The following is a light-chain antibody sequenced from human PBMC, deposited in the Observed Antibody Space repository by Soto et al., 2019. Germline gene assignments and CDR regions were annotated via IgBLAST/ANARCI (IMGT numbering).Light chain of an antibody. CDR1: SSNIGAGYD. CDR3: QSYDTSLSVVI. Sequence: QPVLTQPPSVSGAPGQRVTISCTGSSSNIGAGYDVHWYQQIPGTAPKLLIYGNNNRPSGVPDRFSGSKSGTSASLAITGLQAEDEADYYCQSYDTSLSVVIFGGGTQLTVL. CDR2: GNN. J-gene: IGLJ2*01. V-gene: IGLV1-40*01.